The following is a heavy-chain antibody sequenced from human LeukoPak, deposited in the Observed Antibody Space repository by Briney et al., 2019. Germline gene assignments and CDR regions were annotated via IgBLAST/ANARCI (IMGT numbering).Heavy chain of an antibody. CDR3: ARSPGGAYFDY. V-gene: IGHV4-39*01. J-gene: IGHJ4*02. Sequence: SETLSLTCTVSGDSLSSRTYYWGWVRQPPGKGLQWIGTISYSGSTHDNPSLKSRVTMSVDTSKNQFSLKLSSVTAADTAVYYCARSPGGAYFDYWGQGTLVTVSS. CDR1: GDSLSSRTYY. CDR2: ISYSGST. D-gene: IGHD3-16*01.